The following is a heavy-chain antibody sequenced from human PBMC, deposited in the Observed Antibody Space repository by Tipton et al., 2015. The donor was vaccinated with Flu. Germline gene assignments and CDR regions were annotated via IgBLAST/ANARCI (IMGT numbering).Heavy chain of an antibody. CDR1: GGSISTSNYY. D-gene: IGHD3-10*01. J-gene: IGHJ3*02. Sequence: TLPLTCTVSGGSISTSNYYWDWIRQPPGKGLEWIGNIYYSGTTSYNPSLQSRVTISIYTSNNQFSLKLSSVTAADTAVYYCARNLGGGAFDIWGQGTMVTVSS. CDR3: ARNLGGGAFDI. CDR2: IYYSGTT. V-gene: IGHV4-39*07.